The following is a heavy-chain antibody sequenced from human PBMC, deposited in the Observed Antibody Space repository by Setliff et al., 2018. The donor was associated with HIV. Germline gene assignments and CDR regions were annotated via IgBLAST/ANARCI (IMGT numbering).Heavy chain of an antibody. CDR1: GGSISSYY. CDR2: IYYSGST. V-gene: IGHV4-59*01. J-gene: IGHJ6*03. D-gene: IGHD3-3*01. Sequence: LSLTCTVSGGSISSYYWSWIRQPPGKGLEWIGYIYYSGSTNYNPSLKSRVTISVDTSKNQFSLKLSSVTAADTAVYYCARGAPYYNFWSGYPYYYYMDVWGKGTTVTVSS. CDR3: ARGAPYYNFWSGYPYYYYMDV.